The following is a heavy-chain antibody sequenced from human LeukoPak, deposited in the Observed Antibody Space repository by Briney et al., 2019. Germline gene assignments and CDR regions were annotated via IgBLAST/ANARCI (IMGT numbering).Heavy chain of an antibody. CDR2: INHSGST. D-gene: IGHD4-17*01. CDR3: ARDRYGDYGWYYYYGMDV. J-gene: IGHJ6*02. CDR1: GGSFSGYY. V-gene: IGHV4-34*01. Sequence: SETLSLTCAVYGGSFSGYYWSWIRQPPGKGLEWIGEINHSGSTNYNPSLKSRVTISVDTSKNQFSLKLSSVTAADTAVYYCARDRYGDYGWYYYYGMDVWGQGTLVTVSS.